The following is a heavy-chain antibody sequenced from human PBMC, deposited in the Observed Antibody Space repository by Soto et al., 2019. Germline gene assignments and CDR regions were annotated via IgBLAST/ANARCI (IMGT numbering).Heavy chain of an antibody. D-gene: IGHD6-19*01. V-gene: IGHV3-23*01. CDR3: AKETYGSGWTLDS. J-gene: IGHJ4*02. Sequence: DVQLLESGGGVVQSGGSLRLSCSASGFAFSDYSMHWVRQAPGKGPEWVSAISGGGGNTYYAGSVNGRFTISRDNSRNTLSLQMHSLRDDDPALYYCAKETYGSGWTLDSWGQGTRATVSS. CDR1: GFAFSDYS. CDR2: ISGGGGNT.